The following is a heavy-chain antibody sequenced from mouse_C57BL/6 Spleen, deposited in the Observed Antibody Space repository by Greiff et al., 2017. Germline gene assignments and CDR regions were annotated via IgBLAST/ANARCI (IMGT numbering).Heavy chain of an antibody. D-gene: IGHD1-1*01. V-gene: IGHV5-17*01. CDR1: GFTFSDYG. J-gene: IGHJ2*01. CDR2: ISSGSSTI. Sequence: EVMLVESGGGLVKPGGSLKLSCAVSGFTFSDYGMHWVRQAPEKGLVGVAYISSGSSTIYYAATVKGRFTISRDNAKNTLFLQMTSVRSEDTAMYYCASDGSSYEGYWGQGTTLTVSS. CDR3: ASDGSSYEGY.